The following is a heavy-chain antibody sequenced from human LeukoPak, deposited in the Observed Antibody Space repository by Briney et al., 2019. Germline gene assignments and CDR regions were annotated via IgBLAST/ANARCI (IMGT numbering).Heavy chain of an antibody. CDR2: IYYSGST. Sequence: PSETLSLTCTVSGGFISSYYWSWIRQPPGKGLEWIGYIYYSGSTNYNPSLKSRVTISIDTSKNQFSLKLSSVTAADTAVYYCARGRSWDYDILTGYFDYYYYMDVWGKGTTVTISS. CDR1: GGFISSYY. CDR3: ARGRSWDYDILTGYFDYYYYMDV. D-gene: IGHD3-9*01. V-gene: IGHV4-59*01. J-gene: IGHJ6*03.